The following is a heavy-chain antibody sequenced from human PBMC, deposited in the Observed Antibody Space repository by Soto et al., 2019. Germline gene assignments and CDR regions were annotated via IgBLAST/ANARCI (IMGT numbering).Heavy chain of an antibody. CDR2: IYHSGST. Sequence: QLQLQESGAGLVKTSQTLSLTCAVCGGSISRGGYSWSWTRQTPGKGLEWIGYIYHSGSTYYNPSLKSRVTISVDRSKNPFSPKLSSVTAADTAVYYFARVPDYWGQGTLVTVS. D-gene: IGHD2-2*01. CDR3: ARVPDY. V-gene: IGHV4-30-2*01. J-gene: IGHJ4*02. CDR1: GGSISRGGYS.